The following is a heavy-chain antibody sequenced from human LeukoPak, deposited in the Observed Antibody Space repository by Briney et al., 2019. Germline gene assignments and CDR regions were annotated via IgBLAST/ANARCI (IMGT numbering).Heavy chain of an antibody. CDR1: GGSFSGYY. D-gene: IGHD3-10*01. J-gene: IGHJ4*02. CDR2: INHSGST. V-gene: IGHV4-34*01. Sequence: SEPLSLTCAVYGGSFSGYYWIWIRQPPGKGLEWIGEINHSGSTNYNPSLKSRVTISVDTSKNQFSLKLSSVTAADTAVYYCARAGRPQYYYGSGSYYNYWGQGTLVAVSS. CDR3: ARAGRPQYYYGSGSYYNY.